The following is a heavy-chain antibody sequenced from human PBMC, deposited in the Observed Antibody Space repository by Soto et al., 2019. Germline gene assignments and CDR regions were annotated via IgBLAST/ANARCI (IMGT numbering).Heavy chain of an antibody. V-gene: IGHV3-30-3*01. Sequence: QVQLVESGGGVVQPGRSLRLSCAASGFTFSSYAMHWVRQAPGKGLEWVAVISYDGSNKYYADSVKGRFTISRDNAKNTRYLQMNSLRAEDPPVYYGAREGAPDKNSDAFDIWGQGTMVTVSS. CDR1: GFTFSSYA. CDR3: AREGAPDKNSDAFDI. J-gene: IGHJ3*02. D-gene: IGHD2-15*01. CDR2: ISYDGSNK.